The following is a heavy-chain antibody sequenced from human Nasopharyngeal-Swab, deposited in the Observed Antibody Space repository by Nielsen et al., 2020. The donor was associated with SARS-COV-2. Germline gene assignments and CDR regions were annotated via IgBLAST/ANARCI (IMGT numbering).Heavy chain of an antibody. CDR2: IWYDGSNK. J-gene: IGHJ3*02. D-gene: IGHD5-24*01. CDR3: ARSRGRDGYNYAFDI. Sequence: WIRQPPGKGLEWVAVIWYDGSNKYYADSVKGRFTISRDNSKNTLYLQMNSLRAEDTAVYYCARSRGRDGYNYAFDIWGQGTMVTVSS. V-gene: IGHV3-33*01.